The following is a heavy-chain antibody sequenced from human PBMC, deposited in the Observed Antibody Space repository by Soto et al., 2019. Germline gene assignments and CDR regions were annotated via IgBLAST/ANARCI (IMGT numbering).Heavy chain of an antibody. CDR3: SRGILV. CDR2: ISYGGST. Sequence: QVQLQESGPGLVKPSQTLSLTCTVSGGSINSGGYCWSWIRQHPGKGLDWIGCISYGGSTSYNPSMQRRVIISVDTSKNQFSLKLTSVTAADTAVYYCSRGILVWGQGALITVSS. D-gene: IGHD5-18*01. CDR1: GGSINSGGYC. J-gene: IGHJ4*02. V-gene: IGHV4-31*03.